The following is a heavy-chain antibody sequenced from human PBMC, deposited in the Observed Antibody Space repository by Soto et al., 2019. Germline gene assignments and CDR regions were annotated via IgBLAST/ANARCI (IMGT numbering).Heavy chain of an antibody. CDR2: ISGSGGST. CDR1: GFTFSSYA. V-gene: IGHV3-23*01. D-gene: IGHD3-10*01. J-gene: IGHJ4*02. Sequence: GGSLRLSCAASGFTFSSYAMSWVRQAPGKGLEWVSAISGSGGSTYYADSVKGRSTISRDNSKNTLYLQMNSLRAEDTAVYYCAKDGRLLWFGEFLFDYWGQGTLVTVSS. CDR3: AKDGRLLWFGEFLFDY.